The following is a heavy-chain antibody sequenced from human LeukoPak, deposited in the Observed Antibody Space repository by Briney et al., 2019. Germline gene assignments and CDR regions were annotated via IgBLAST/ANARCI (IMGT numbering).Heavy chain of an antibody. J-gene: IGHJ4*02. Sequence: KPSETLSLTCSVSGYSFTSGHYWGWIRQPPGKGLEWIANIYHTGSAHYNPSLKRRVTISVDTSKNQFSLKLSSVTPADTAVYYCARDCTSTTCILRGFDYWGQGTLVTVSS. V-gene: IGHV4-38-2*02. CDR2: IYHTGSA. D-gene: IGHD2-2*01. CDR3: ARDCTSTTCILRGFDY. CDR1: GYSFTSGHY.